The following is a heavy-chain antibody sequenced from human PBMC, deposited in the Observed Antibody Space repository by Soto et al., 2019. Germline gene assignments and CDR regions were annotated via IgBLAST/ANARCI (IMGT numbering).Heavy chain of an antibody. D-gene: IGHD3-22*01. J-gene: IGHJ4*02. V-gene: IGHV1-46*01. CDR1: GYAFTTHY. Sequence: QVQLVQSGAEVTKPGASVKVSCKASGYAFTTHYLHWVRQAPGQGLEWMGLINPSGGSTSYSPKFQDRVTMTKYTSTSTVYMELSSLTSEDTAVYYCARYYLDSSGYLDYWGQGTLVTVSS. CDR3: ARYYLDSSGYLDY. CDR2: INPSGGST.